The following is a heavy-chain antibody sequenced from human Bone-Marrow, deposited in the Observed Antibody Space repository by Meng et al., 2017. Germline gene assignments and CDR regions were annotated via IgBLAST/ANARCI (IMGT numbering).Heavy chain of an antibody. D-gene: IGHD1-26*01. CDR2: IYYSGSN. V-gene: IGHV4-31*01. CDR3: ARVGYSGSRVTSYYFDY. CDR1: GGSISSGGYY. Sequence: HRQELGPGLVKSSRTLSHPWTASGGSISSGGYYCSWICQHPGKRVEWIGYIYYSGSNYYNPSLKSLVTISVDTSKTMFSLKLSSVTAADTAVYYCARVGYSGSRVTSYYFDYWGQGTLVTVSS. J-gene: IGHJ4*02.